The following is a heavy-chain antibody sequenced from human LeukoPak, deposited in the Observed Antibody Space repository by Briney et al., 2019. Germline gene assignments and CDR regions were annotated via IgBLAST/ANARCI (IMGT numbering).Heavy chain of an antibody. CDR2: INPNSGGT. D-gene: IGHD2/OR15-2a*01. CDR1: GFTFTDYY. Sequence: ASVKVSCKASGFTFTDYYIHWVRQAPGQGLEWMGRINPNSGGTDYSQKFQGRVTMTRDTSTSTVYMELSSLRSEDTAVYYCARNQYSDRWTGSPYYYYGMDVWGQGTTVTVSS. V-gene: IGHV1-2*06. CDR3: ARNQYSDRWTGSPYYYYGMDV. J-gene: IGHJ6*02.